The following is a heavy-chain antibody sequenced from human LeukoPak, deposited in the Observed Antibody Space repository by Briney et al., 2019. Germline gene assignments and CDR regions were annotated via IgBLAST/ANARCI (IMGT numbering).Heavy chain of an antibody. J-gene: IGHJ4*02. CDR1: GYXFSTYW. CDR2: IYPGDSDT. D-gene: IGHD1-26*01. Sequence: GESLKISCNGSGYXFSTYWICWVRQMPGKGLEWMGIIYPGDSDTRYNPSFQGQVTISADKSTSTAYLQWSSLKASDTAIYYCGRHARMGATQSNFDYWGQGTLVTVSS. CDR3: GRHARMGATQSNFDY. V-gene: IGHV5-51*01.